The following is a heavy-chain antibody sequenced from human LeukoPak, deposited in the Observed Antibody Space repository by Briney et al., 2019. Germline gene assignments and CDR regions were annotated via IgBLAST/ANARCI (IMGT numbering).Heavy chain of an antibody. Sequence: SETLSLTCTISGGSVSDYYWSWIRQSPGKGLEWIGYIYHTGSTSYSPSLKSRVTISADTSQNQFSLKLSSVTAADTAVYYCASRKLGNDCWGQGSLVTVSS. J-gene: IGHJ4*02. CDR2: IYHTGST. V-gene: IGHV4-59*02. CDR1: GGSVSDYY. CDR3: ASRKLGNDC. D-gene: IGHD7-27*01.